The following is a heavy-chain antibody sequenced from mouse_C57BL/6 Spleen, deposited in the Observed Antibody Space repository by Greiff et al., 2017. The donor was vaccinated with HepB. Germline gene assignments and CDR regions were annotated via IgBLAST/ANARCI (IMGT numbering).Heavy chain of an antibody. J-gene: IGHJ2*01. CDR3: TRRCLATVPFDY. D-gene: IGHD1-1*01. V-gene: IGHV1-15*01. CDR2: IDPETGGT. CDR1: GYTFTDYE. Sequence: VQLQQSGAELVRPGASVTLSCKASGYTFTDYEMHWVKQTPVHGLEWIGAIDPETGGTAYNQKFKGKAILTADKSSSTAYMELRSLTSEDSAVYYCTRRCLATVPFDYWGQGTTLTVSS.